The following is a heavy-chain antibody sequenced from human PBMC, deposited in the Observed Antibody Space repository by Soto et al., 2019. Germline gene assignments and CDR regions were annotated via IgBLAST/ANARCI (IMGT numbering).Heavy chain of an antibody. CDR2: ISYDGSNK. Sequence: TGGSLRLSCAASGFTFSSYAMHWVRQAPGKGLEWVAVISYDGSNKYYADSVKGRFTISRDNSKNTLYLQMNSLRAEDTAVYYCARDCSTSCYHYYYYGMDVWGQGTTVTVSS. CDR1: GFTFSSYA. D-gene: IGHD2-2*01. CDR3: ARDCSTSCYHYYYYGMDV. J-gene: IGHJ6*02. V-gene: IGHV3-30-3*01.